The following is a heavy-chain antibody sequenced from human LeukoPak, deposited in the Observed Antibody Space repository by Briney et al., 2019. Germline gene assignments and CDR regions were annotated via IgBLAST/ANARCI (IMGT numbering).Heavy chain of an antibody. J-gene: IGHJ6*03. D-gene: IGHD1-26*01. CDR1: GDIVSSNSAA. Sequence: SQTLSLTCALSGDIVSSNSAAWNWLRQSPSRGLEWLGRTYYRSKWYNDYAVSVKSRITINPDTSKNQFSLQLNSVTPEDTSVYYCARETSGSYPRRYYYMDVWGKGTTVTVSS. CDR2: TYYRSKWYN. V-gene: IGHV6-1*01. CDR3: ARETSGSYPRRYYYMDV.